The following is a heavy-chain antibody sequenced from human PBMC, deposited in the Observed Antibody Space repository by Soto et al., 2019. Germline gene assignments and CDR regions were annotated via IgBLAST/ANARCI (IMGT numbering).Heavy chain of an antibody. V-gene: IGHV4-31*03. J-gene: IGHJ4*02. D-gene: IGHD6-13*01. Sequence: QVQLQESGPGLVKPSQTLSLTCTVSGGSISSGGYYWSWIRQHPWKGLEWIGYIYYSGSTYYNPSLKSRVTISVDTSKNQFSLKLSSVTAADTAVYYCARKGTAAGRGAIFDYWGQGTLVTVSS. CDR2: IYYSGST. CDR3: ARKGTAAGRGAIFDY. CDR1: GGSISSGGYY.